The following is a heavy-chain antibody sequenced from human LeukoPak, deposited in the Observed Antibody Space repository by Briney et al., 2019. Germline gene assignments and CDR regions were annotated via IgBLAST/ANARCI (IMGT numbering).Heavy chain of an antibody. CDR2: ISYDGSNK. Sequence: PGGSLRLSCAASGVTFSSYGMHWVRQAPGKGLEWVAVISYDGSNKYYADSVKGRFTISRDNSKNTLYLQMNSLRAEDTAVYYCAKTPIVVVPAALDYWGQGTLVTVSS. J-gene: IGHJ4*02. CDR1: GVTFSSYG. V-gene: IGHV3-30*18. CDR3: AKTPIVVVPAALDY. D-gene: IGHD2-2*01.